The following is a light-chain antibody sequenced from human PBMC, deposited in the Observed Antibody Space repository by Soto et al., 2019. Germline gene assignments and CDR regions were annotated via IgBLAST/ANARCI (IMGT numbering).Light chain of an antibody. J-gene: IGKJ5*01. CDR1: QSFRGL. Sequence: EIVLTQSPATRSLSPGERATLSFRASQSFRGLLAWYQQKPGQAPRLLIYDAYNRATGIPPRFSGSGSGTDFTLTISSLEPEDSAVYYCQQRHMWPITFGQGTRLEIK. CDR2: DAY. CDR3: QQRHMWPIT. V-gene: IGKV3-11*01.